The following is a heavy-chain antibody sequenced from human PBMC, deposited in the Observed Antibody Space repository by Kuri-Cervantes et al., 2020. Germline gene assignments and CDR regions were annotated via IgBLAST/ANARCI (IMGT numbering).Heavy chain of an antibody. CDR3: ARAGYSSSWYGYFDY. V-gene: IGHV3-13*01. Sequence: GGSLRLSCAASGFTFSSYDMHWVRQATGKGLEWVSAIGTAGDTYYPGSVKGRFTISRENAKNTLYLQMNSLRAEDTAVYYCARAGYSSSWYGYFDYWGQGTLVTVSS. J-gene: IGHJ4*02. CDR2: IGTAGDT. D-gene: IGHD6-13*01. CDR1: GFTFSSYD.